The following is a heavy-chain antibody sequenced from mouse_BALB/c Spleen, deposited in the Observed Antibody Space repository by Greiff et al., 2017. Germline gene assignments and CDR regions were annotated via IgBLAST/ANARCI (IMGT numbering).Heavy chain of an antibody. D-gene: IGHD2-3*01. CDR2: IDTSDSYT. J-gene: IGHJ2*01. CDR3: ARGGYYNYFDY. CDR1: GYTFTDYW. Sequence: QVHVKQPGAELVMPGASVKMSCKASGYTFTDYWMHWVKQRPGQGLEWIGAIDTSDSYTSYNQKFKGKATLTVDESSSTAYMQLSSLTSEDSAVYYCARGGYYNYFDYWGQGTTLTVSS. V-gene: IGHV1-69*01.